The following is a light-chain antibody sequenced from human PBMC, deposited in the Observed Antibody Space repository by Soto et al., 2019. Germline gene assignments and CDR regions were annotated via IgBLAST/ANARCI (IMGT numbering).Light chain of an antibody. CDR1: SSDVGSYNL. CDR2: EGS. Sequence: QSALTQPASVSGSPGQSITISCTGTSSDVGSYNLVSWYQQHPGKAPKLMIYEGSKRPSGVSNRFSGSKSGNTASLTISGLQAEDGADYYCCSYAGSSTSVVFGGGTKLTV. V-gene: IGLV2-23*01. CDR3: CSYAGSSTSVV. J-gene: IGLJ2*01.